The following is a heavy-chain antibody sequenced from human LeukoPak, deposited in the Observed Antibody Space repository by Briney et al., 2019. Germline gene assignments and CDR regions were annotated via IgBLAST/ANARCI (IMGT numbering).Heavy chain of an antibody. CDR3: ARDKSGWSTHDY. D-gene: IGHD6-19*01. Sequence: SETLSPTCSVSGGSISSDHWSWIRQSPGKGLEWIGYIYHPGSTNYNPSLKSRVTMSVDGSKNQFSLKLTSVTAADTAVYYCARDKSGWSTHDYWGQGTLVTVSS. V-gene: IGHV4-59*01. J-gene: IGHJ4*02. CDR1: GGSISSDH. CDR2: IYHPGST.